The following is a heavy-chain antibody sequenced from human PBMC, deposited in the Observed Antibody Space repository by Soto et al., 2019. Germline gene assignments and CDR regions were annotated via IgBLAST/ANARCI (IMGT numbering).Heavy chain of an antibody. D-gene: IGHD3-10*01. J-gene: IGHJ5*02. Sequence: PSETLSLTCTVSGGSISSGNYFWSWIRQHPGKGLEWVSYISSSSSTIYYADSVKGRFTISRDNAKNSLYLQMNSLRDEDTAVYYCARSGVVRGIPWGFDPWGQGTLVTVSS. CDR3: ARSGVVRGIPWGFDP. V-gene: IGHV3-48*02. CDR1: GGSISSGNYF. CDR2: ISSSSSTI.